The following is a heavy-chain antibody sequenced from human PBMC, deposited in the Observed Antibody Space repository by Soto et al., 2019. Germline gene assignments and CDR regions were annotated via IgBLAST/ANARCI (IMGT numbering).Heavy chain of an antibody. CDR3: ARSRFCSGGSCYLGY. J-gene: IGHJ4*02. V-gene: IGHV1-2*04. D-gene: IGHD2-15*01. CDR1: GYTFTGYY. CDR2: INPNSGGT. Sequence: QVQLVQSGAEVKKPGASVKVSCNASGYTFTGYYLHWVRQAPGQGLEWMGWINPNSGGTNYAQKFQGWVTMTRDTSISTAYMELSRLRSDDTAVYYCARSRFCSGGSCYLGYWGQGTLVTVSS.